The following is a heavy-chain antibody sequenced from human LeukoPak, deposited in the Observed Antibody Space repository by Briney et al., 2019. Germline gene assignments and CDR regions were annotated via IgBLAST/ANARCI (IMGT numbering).Heavy chain of an antibody. V-gene: IGHV4-34*01. D-gene: IGHD3-3*01. J-gene: IGHJ3*02. Sequence: SETLSPTCAVYGGSFSGYYWSWIRQPPGKGLEWIGEINHSGSTNYNPSLKSRVTISVDTSKNQFSLKLSSVTAADTAVYYCARPRLTYYDFWSGSDDAFDIWGQGTMVTVSS. CDR2: INHSGST. CDR1: GGSFSGYY. CDR3: ARPRLTYYDFWSGSDDAFDI.